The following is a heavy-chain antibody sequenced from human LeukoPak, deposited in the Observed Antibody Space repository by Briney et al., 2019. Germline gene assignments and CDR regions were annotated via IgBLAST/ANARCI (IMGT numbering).Heavy chain of an antibody. CDR2: IKQDGSEK. J-gene: IGHJ4*02. CDR3: ARETIIRYFDYGDY. Sequence: GGSLRLSCAASGFTFGSYWMSWVRQAPGKGLEWVANIKQDGSEKYYVDSVKGRFTISRDNAKNSLYLQMNSLRAEDTAVYYCARETIIRYFDYGDYWGQGTLVTVSS. V-gene: IGHV3-7*01. CDR1: GFTFGSYW. D-gene: IGHD3-9*01.